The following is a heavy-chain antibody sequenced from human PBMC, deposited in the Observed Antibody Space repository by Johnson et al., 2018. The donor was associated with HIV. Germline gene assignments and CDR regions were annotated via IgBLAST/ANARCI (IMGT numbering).Heavy chain of an antibody. V-gene: IGHV3-9*01. Sequence: VQLVESGGGVVQPGRSLRLSCEASGFSINKFAMHWVRQAPGKGLEWVSGISWNSGSIGYADSVKGRFTISRDNAKNSLYLQMNSMRAEDTAVYYCARGWEYCSSTSCPTPDAFDIWGQGTMVTVSS. D-gene: IGHD2-2*01. J-gene: IGHJ3*02. CDR1: GFSINKFA. CDR2: ISWNSGSI. CDR3: ARGWEYCSSTSCPTPDAFDI.